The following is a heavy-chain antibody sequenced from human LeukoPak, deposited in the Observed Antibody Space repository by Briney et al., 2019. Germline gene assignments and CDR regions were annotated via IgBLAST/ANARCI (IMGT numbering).Heavy chain of an antibody. CDR3: ARTSGVSVAGSPYYFGF. V-gene: IGHV1-18*01. Sequence: ASLKVSSKASGYLFINYGISWLRQAPGQGLKCLGWISPYSGNTDYPQKLQGRVTMTTDTSTTTAYMELRSLSFDDTAVYYCARTSGVSVAGSPYYFGFWGQGTLISVSS. J-gene: IGHJ4*02. CDR1: GYLFINYG. D-gene: IGHD6-13*01. CDR2: ISPYSGNT.